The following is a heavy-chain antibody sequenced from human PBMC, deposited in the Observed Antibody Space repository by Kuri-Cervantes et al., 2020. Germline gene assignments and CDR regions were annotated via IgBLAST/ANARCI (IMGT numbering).Heavy chain of an antibody. V-gene: IGHV3-33*06. CDR1: GFTFSSYG. D-gene: IGHD3-22*01. J-gene: IGHJ2*01. CDR2: IWYDGSNK. Sequence: GESLKISCAASGFTFSSYGMHWVRQAPGKGLEWVAVIWYDGSNKYYADSVKGKFPISRDNSKNTLYLQMKSLRPGDKAVYYCVKRTGSGYLRNEWYFDLWGRGTLVTVSS. CDR3: VKRTGSGYLRNEWYFDL.